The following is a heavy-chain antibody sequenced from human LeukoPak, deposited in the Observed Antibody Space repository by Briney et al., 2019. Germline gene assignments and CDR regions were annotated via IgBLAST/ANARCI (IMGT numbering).Heavy chain of an antibody. CDR3: ARVAAAGTYYFDS. V-gene: IGHV3-48*03. Sequence: GGSLRLSCAASGFSFSTYEMNWVRQAPGKGLEWVSYISSSGSTIYYADSVKGRFTISRDNAKNSLYLQMNSLGAEDTAVYYCARVAAAGTYYFDSWGQGALVTVSS. D-gene: IGHD6-13*01. CDR1: GFSFSTYE. J-gene: IGHJ4*02. CDR2: ISSSGSTI.